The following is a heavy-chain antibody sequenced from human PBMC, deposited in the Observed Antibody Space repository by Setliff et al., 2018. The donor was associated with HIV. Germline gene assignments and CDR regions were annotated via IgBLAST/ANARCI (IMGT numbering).Heavy chain of an antibody. Sequence: SETLSLTCSVSGGSISSSTYYWGWIRQPPGQGLEWIGSIYHSGFTYHNPSLKSRVTISVDTSKNQFSLKLSSVTAADTAVYYCARRRGRGAFDIWGQGTMVTVSS. CDR2: IYHSGFT. CDR3: ARRRGRGAFDI. J-gene: IGHJ3*02. V-gene: IGHV4-39*01. CDR1: GGSISSSTYY. D-gene: IGHD3-16*01.